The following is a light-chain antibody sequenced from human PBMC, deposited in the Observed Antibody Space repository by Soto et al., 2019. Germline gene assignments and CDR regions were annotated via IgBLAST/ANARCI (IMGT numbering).Light chain of an antibody. V-gene: IGLV2-14*01. CDR3: SSYTTSTTLYV. Sequence: QSVLTQPASVSGSPGQSITISCTGTSSDVGTYNYVSWYQQQPGKAPKLMIYEVSHRPSGISNRFSGSKSGNTASLTISGLQAEDEADYYCSSYTTSTTLYVFGTGTKVTVL. J-gene: IGLJ1*01. CDR1: SSDVGTYNY. CDR2: EVS.